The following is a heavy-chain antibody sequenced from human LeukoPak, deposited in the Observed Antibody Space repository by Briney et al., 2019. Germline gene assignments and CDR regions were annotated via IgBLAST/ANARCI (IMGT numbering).Heavy chain of an antibody. V-gene: IGHV4-34*01. CDR2: SSPTGDIT. J-gene: IGHJ4*02. CDR1: GGSFSGNY. D-gene: IGHD2-21*01. Sequence: SATLSLTCAVYGGSFSGNYWTLIRQTPGRGLEGIGESSPTGDITGYNPSLKGRATISVDSSKNQFSLKLTSVTAADTGVYYCARVPDFIARPCDSWGPGTLVTVSS. CDR3: ARVPDFIARPCDS.